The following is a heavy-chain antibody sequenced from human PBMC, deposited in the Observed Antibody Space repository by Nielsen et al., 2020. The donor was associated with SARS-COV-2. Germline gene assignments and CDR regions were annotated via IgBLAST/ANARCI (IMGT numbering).Heavy chain of an antibody. V-gene: IGHV3-23*01. CDR1: GFTFSIYA. CDR2: ISGSGGST. Sequence: GGSLRLSCAASGFTFSIYAMIWVRQAPGKGLEWVSGISGSGGSTYYADSVKGRFTISRDNSKNTLYLQMNSLRAEDTAAYYCARSRGWRDCFDYWGQGARVTVSS. CDR3: ARSRGWRDCFDY. D-gene: IGHD6-19*01. J-gene: IGHJ4*02.